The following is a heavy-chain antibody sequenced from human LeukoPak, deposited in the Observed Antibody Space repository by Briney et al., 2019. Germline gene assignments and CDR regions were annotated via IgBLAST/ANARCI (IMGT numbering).Heavy chain of an antibody. D-gene: IGHD6-13*01. CDR3: ARTIAAADHGDY. CDR1: GFTFSSYG. CDR2: ISYDGSNK. V-gene: IGHV3-30*03. Sequence: GGSLRLSCAASGFTFSSYGMHWVRQAPGKGLEWVAVISYDGSNKYYADSVKGRFTISRDNSKNTLYLQMNSLRAEDTAVYYCARTIAAADHGDYWGQGTPVTVSS. J-gene: IGHJ4*02.